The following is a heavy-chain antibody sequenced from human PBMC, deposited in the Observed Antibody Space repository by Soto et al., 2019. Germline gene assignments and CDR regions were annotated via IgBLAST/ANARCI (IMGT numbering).Heavy chain of an antibody. J-gene: IGHJ3*02. Sequence: GASVKVSCKASGYTFTYYDISWVRQASGQGLEWMGWMNPSSANTGYAQKFQGRITMTRNTSISTAYMELSSLRSEDTAVYYCARRLTSRTSYATFNIWGQGTMVTVSS. V-gene: IGHV1-8*01. CDR3: ARRLTSRTSYATFNI. D-gene: IGHD4-17*01. CDR2: MNPSSANT. CDR1: GYTFTYYD.